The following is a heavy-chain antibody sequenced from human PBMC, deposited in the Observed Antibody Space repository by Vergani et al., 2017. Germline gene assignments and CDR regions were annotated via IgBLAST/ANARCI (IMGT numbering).Heavy chain of an antibody. V-gene: IGHV4-34*01. CDR3: AREXYCTNGVCFTLFDV. CDR2: IRPDGIT. CDR1: GGSFTAYW. Sequence: QAQLQQWGAGLLKPSETLSLTCAIYGGSFTAYWWTWIRQPPGKGLEWIGEIRPDGITHYSPSLKSRVTISIDTSTHQFSLNLRSVTAADTAVYYCAREXYCTNGVCFTLFDVWGQGALVTVSS. D-gene: IGHD2-8*01. J-gene: IGHJ4*02.